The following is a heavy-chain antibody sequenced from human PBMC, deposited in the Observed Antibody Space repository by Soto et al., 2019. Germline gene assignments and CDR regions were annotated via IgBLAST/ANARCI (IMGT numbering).Heavy chain of an antibody. D-gene: IGHD3-22*01. V-gene: IGHV1-69*13. J-gene: IGHJ4*02. Sequence: SVKVSCKASGGTFSTNTFSWVRQAPGQGLEWMGGIIPIFATANYAQKFQGRLSITADESTSTIYMALSSLRSEDTAVYYCARQFDSDSSGYFYAYWGQGTLVTVSS. CDR2: IIPIFATA. CDR3: ARQFDSDSSGYFYAY. CDR1: GGTFSTNT.